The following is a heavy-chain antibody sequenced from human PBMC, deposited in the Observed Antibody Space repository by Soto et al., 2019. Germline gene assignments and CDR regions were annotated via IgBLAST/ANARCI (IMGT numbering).Heavy chain of an antibody. CDR2: TRNKAYSYTT. Sequence: EVQLVESGGGLVQPGGSLRLSCAASGFSFSDHYMDWVRQAPGQGLEWVGRTRNKAYSYTTEYAASLRGRLTISRDDSKDSLYLQMNSRNPEDKAVYYCATSIPSSKWSAFGSWGKGTLVTVSS. V-gene: IGHV3-72*01. J-gene: IGHJ5*02. CDR1: GFSFSDHY. CDR3: ATSIPSSKWSAFGS. D-gene: IGHD6-13*01.